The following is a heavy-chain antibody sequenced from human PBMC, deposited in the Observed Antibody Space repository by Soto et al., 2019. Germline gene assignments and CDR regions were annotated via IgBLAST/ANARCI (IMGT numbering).Heavy chain of an antibody. J-gene: IGHJ4*02. D-gene: IGHD4-4*01. V-gene: IGHV3-48*01. Sequence: GGSLRLSCAASGFTFSSYSMNWVRQAPGKGLEWLSYISGSSGNRYYADSVKGRFTISRNNAKNSLNLQMNSLRAEDTAVYYCARDNPQTVTTVLDYWGQGTLVTVSS. CDR3: ARDNPQTVTTVLDY. CDR2: ISGSSGNR. CDR1: GFTFSSYS.